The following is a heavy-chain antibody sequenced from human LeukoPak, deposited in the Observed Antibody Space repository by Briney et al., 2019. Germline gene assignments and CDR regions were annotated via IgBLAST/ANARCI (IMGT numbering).Heavy chain of an antibody. V-gene: IGHV6-1*01. Sequence: SQTLSLTCAISGDGVSSDSAAWNWIRQSPSRGLEWLGRTYYRSKWYNDYSAFVKSRIIINPDTSKNQFSLQLNFVTPEDTAVYYCARAVAGTEGWFNSWGQGTLVTVSS. J-gene: IGHJ5*01. D-gene: IGHD1-1*01. CDR1: GDGVSSDSAA. CDR2: TYYRSKWYN. CDR3: ARAVAGTEGWFNS.